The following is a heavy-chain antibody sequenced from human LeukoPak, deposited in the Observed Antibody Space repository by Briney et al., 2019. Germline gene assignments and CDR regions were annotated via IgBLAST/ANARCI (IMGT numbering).Heavy chain of an antibody. CDR1: GYTFTSYA. V-gene: IGHV1-3*01. CDR3: ARERPDIVATTDWFDP. CDR2: INAGNGNT. J-gene: IGHJ5*02. D-gene: IGHD5-12*01. Sequence: ASVKVSCKASGYTFTSYAMHWVRQAPGQRLEWMGWINAGNGNTKYSQKFQGRVTITRDTSASTAYMELSSLRSEDTAVYYCARERPDIVATTDWFDPWGQGTLVTVSS.